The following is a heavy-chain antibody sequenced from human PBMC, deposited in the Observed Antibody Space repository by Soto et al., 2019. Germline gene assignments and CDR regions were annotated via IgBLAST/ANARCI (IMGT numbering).Heavy chain of an antibody. CDR1: GFTFSSYA. CDR3: AKSTGALLAVAADY. Sequence: GGSLRLSCAASGFTFSSYAMSWVRQAPGKGLEWVSAISGSGGSTYYADSVKGRFTISRDNSKNTLYLQMNSLRAEDTAVYYCAKSTGALLAVAADYWGQGTLVTVSS. V-gene: IGHV3-23*01. CDR2: ISGSGGST. D-gene: IGHD6-19*01. J-gene: IGHJ4*02.